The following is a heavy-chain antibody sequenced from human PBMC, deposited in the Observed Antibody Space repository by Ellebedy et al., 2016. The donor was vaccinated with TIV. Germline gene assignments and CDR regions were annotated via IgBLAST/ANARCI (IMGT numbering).Heavy chain of an antibody. CDR2: IYSGGST. J-gene: IGHJ6*02. CDR1: GFTVSSNY. V-gene: IGHV3-53*01. D-gene: IGHD2/OR15-2a*01. Sequence: GESLKISCAASGFTVSSNYMSWVRQAPGKGLEWVSVIYSGGSTYYADSVKGRFTISRDNSKNPLYLQMNSLRAEDTAVYYCARVDLSYYYYGMDVWGQGTTVTVSS. CDR3: ARVDLSYYYYGMDV.